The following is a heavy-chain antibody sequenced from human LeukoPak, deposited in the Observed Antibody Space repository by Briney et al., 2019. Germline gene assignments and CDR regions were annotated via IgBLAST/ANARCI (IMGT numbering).Heavy chain of an antibody. Sequence: GASVKLSCKASGYSFTDYYMNWVRQAAGQGLNGMGWIQTHSGGQNYAQKFQGRVTMTRDTSISTAYMELSRLTFDDTAVYYCGRKSASRKTSEFDYWGQGTLVTVSS. CDR3: GRKSASRKTSEFDY. D-gene: IGHD2-2*01. V-gene: IGHV1-2*02. CDR2: IQTHSGGQ. J-gene: IGHJ4*02. CDR1: GYSFTDYY.